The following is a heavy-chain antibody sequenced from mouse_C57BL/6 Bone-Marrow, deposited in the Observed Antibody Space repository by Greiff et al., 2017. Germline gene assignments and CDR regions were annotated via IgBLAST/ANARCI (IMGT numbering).Heavy chain of an antibody. Sequence: EVQLVESGGGLVQPGGSLSLSCAASGFTFTDYYMSWVRQPPGKALEWLGFIRNKANGYTTESSASVKGRFTISRDNAQSILYLQMHALRAEASATYYCARYTTTVDYAMDYWGQGTSVTVSS. D-gene: IGHD1-1*01. V-gene: IGHV7-3*01. CDR1: GFTFTDYY. J-gene: IGHJ4*01. CDR2: IRNKANGYTT. CDR3: ARYTTTVDYAMDY.